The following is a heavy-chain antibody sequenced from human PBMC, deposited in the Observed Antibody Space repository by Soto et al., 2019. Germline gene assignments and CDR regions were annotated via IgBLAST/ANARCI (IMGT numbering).Heavy chain of an antibody. D-gene: IGHD3-16*01. V-gene: IGHV1-46*01. CDR3: ASCLGSQVLSSAAYYDYYGIAV. Sequence: RASVKVSCKASGYTFTSYYMHWVRQAPGQGLEWMGIINPSGGSTSYAQKFQGRVTMTRDASTSTVYMELSSLRSEDTAVYYCASCLGSQVLSSAAYYDYYGIAVWAQG. CDR2: INPSGGST. J-gene: IGHJ6*02. CDR1: GYTFTSYY.